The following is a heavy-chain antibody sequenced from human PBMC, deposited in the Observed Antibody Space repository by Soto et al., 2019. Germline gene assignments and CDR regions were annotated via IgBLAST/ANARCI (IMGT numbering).Heavy chain of an antibody. V-gene: IGHV4-59*08. Sequence: SETLSLTCTVSGGSISNYYWSWIRQPPGKGLEWIGYIYYSGTKYNPSLKSRVTISVDRSKNQFSLKLSSVTAADTAVYYCARHFSVDYFDYWGQGALVTV. J-gene: IGHJ4*02. CDR1: GGSISNYY. CDR2: IYYSGT. CDR3: ARHFSVDYFDY.